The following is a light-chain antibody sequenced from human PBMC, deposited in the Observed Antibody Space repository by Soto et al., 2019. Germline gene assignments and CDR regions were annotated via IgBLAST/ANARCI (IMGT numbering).Light chain of an antibody. V-gene: IGLV2-14*01. CDR1: SSDVGGYNY. CDR2: EVS. J-gene: IGLJ3*02. Sequence: QSALTQPASVSGSPGQSITISCTGTSSDVGGYNYVSWFQQHPGKAPKLMIYEVSNRPSGVSFRFSGSKSGNTASLTISGLQAEDEADFYCSSFTSSSTWVFGGGTKATVL. CDR3: SSFTSSSTWV.